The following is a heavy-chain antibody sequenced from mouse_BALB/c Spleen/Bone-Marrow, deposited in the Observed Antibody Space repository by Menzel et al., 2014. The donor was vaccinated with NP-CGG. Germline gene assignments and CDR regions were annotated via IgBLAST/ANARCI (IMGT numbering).Heavy chain of an antibody. CDR3: ARGDGYYVDFDY. D-gene: IGHD2-3*01. J-gene: IGHJ2*01. CDR2: ISCYNGAT. CDR1: GYSFTDYN. Sequence: VQLQQPGPELVKPGASVKVSCKASGYSFTDYNMYWVKQSHGKSLEWIGYISCYNGATSYNQKFKGKATFTVDTSSSTAYMQFNSLTSEDSAVYYCARGDGYYVDFDYWGQGTTLTVSS. V-gene: IGHV1S135*01.